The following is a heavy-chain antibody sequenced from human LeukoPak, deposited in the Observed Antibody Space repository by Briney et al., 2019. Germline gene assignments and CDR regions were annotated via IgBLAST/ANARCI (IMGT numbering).Heavy chain of an antibody. CDR1: GFTFSSYG. D-gene: IGHD3-3*01. V-gene: IGHV3-30*02. Sequence: GGSLRLSCAASGFTFSSYGMHWVRQAPGKGLEWVAFIRYDGGNKYYADSVKGRFTISRDNSKNTLYLQMNSLRAEDTAVYYCAKVLLRFLSWSAFGIWGQGTMVTVSS. CDR2: IRYDGGNK. J-gene: IGHJ3*02. CDR3: AKVLLRFLSWSAFGI.